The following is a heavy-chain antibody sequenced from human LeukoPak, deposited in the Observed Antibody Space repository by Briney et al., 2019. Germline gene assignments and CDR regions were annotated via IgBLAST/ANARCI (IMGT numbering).Heavy chain of an antibody. V-gene: IGHV4-39*01. J-gene: IGHJ4*02. CDR2: IYYSGST. CDR3: ARGDCSGGSCYPFDY. Sequence: SETLSLTCTVSGGSISSYYWGWIRQPPGKGLEWIGSIYYSGSTYYNPSLKSRVTISVDTSKNQFSLRLSSVTAADTAVYYCARGDCSGGSCYPFDYWGQGALVTVSS. D-gene: IGHD2-15*01. CDR1: GGSISSYY.